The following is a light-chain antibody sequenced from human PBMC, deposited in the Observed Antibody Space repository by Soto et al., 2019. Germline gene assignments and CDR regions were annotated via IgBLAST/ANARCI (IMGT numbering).Light chain of an antibody. CDR1: QSVSSRY. CDR2: GAS. Sequence: DIVLTQSPVTLSLSPFDPATLSCRASQSVSSRYLGWYQQRPGQAPRLLIYGASSRATGIPDRFSGSGSGTDFTLTISRLEPEDFAVYYCHQYDNSPLTFGGGTKVDIK. CDR3: HQYDNSPLT. J-gene: IGKJ4*01. V-gene: IGKV3-20*01.